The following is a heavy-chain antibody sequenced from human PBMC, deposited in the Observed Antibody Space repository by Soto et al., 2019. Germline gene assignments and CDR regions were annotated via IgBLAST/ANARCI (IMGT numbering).Heavy chain of an antibody. V-gene: IGHV3-33*01. J-gene: IGHJ6*02. CDR2: IWYDGSNK. CDR3: AREAGIAVAPAWNGMVV. D-gene: IGHD6-19*01. CDR1: GFTFSSYG. Sequence: QVQLVESGGGVVQPGRSLRLSCAASGFTFSSYGMHWVRQAPGKGLEWVAVIWYDGSNKYYADSVKGRFTISRDNSKNPLYLQMNSLRAEDTAVYYCAREAGIAVAPAWNGMVVWGQGTTVTV.